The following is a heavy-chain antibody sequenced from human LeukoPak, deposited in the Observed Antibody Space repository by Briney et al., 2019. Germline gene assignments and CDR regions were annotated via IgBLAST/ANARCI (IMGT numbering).Heavy chain of an antibody. V-gene: IGHV3-23*01. Sequence: GGSLRLSCEGSGFSFNGYAMSWVRQAPGKGLEWVSSISDSGGRTFYADSVKGRFTISRDNSKNTLYLQMNSLTAEDTAIYYCAKRVAVPGRWWYSDLWGRGTLVTVSS. CDR2: ISDSGGRT. CDR3: AKRVAVPGRWWYSDL. J-gene: IGHJ2*01. D-gene: IGHD6-19*01. CDR1: GFSFNGYA.